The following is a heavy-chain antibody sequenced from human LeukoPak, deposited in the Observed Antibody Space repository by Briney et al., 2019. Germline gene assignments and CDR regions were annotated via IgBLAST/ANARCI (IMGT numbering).Heavy chain of an antibody. J-gene: IGHJ4*02. CDR2: ISGSGGST. CDR1: GFTFSSHA. D-gene: IGHD5-18*01. Sequence: PGGSLRLSCAASGFTFSSHAMSWVRQAPGKGLEWVSVISGSGGSTYYADSVKGRFTISRDNSKNTLFLRMNSLRAEDTAVYYCARPVGYSYGGGFNSWGQGTLVTVSS. V-gene: IGHV3-23*01. CDR3: ARPVGYSYGGGFNS.